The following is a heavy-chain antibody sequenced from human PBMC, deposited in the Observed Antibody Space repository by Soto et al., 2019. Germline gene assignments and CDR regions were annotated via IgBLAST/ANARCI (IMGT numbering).Heavy chain of an antibody. J-gene: IGHJ6*02. CDR2: IIPIFGTA. CDR3: AREISIIHNNDYSGYDYHYYYGMDV. D-gene: IGHD5-12*01. Sequence: ASVKVSCKASGGTFSSYAISWVRQAPGQGLEWMGGIIPIFGTANYAQKFQGRVTITADESTSTAYMELSSLRSEDTAVYYCAREISIIHNNDYSGYDYHYYYGMDVWGQGTTVTVSS. V-gene: IGHV1-69*13. CDR1: GGTFSSYA.